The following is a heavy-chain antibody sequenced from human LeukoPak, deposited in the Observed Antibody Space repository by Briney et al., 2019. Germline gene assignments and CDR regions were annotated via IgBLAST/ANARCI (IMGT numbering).Heavy chain of an antibody. J-gene: IGHJ4*02. CDR1: GFTFSKNA. D-gene: IGHD2-2*01. V-gene: IGHV3-23*01. CDR2: LSGSGADT. CDR3: AKDPYGTRYFDY. Sequence: GGSLRLSCAASGFTFSKNAMSWVPQAPGKGLEWVSSLSGSGADTYYADSVKGRFTISRDNPKNTAYLQMNSLRAEDTAVYYCAKDPYGTRYFDYWGQGTLVTAS.